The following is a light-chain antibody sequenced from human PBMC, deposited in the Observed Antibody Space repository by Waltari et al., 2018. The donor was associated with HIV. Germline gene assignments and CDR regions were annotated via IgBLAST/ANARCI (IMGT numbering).Light chain of an antibody. CDR2: KDS. CDR1: ALPKQY. J-gene: IGLJ2*01. V-gene: IGLV3-25*03. Sequence: SYDLTQPPSVSVSPGQTARITCSGDALPKQYAFWYQQKPGQAPGLVIYKDSGRPSGFPDGFSGASSGTTVTLTISGGQAEDEADYYCQSPDSGTYVVFGGGTKLTVL. CDR3: QSPDSGTYVV.